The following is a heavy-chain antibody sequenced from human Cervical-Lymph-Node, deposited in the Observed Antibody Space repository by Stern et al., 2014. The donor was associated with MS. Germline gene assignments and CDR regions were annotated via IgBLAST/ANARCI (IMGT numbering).Heavy chain of an antibody. CDR2: IWYDGSNP. V-gene: IGHV3-33*01. D-gene: IGHD6-13*01. Sequence: VQLEESGGGVVQPGRSLRLSCAASGFSFSRYAMHWVRQAPGKGLEWVGLIWYDGSNPYYADSVTGRFTISRDNFKNTLYLQMNSLRAEDTAVYYCASAYSSSHYYFDYWGQGTLVTVSS. J-gene: IGHJ4*02. CDR3: ASAYSSSHYYFDY. CDR1: GFSFSRYA.